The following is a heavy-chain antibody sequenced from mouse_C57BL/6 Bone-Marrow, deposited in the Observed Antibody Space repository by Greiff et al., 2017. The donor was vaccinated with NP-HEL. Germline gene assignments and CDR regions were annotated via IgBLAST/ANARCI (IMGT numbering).Heavy chain of an antibody. V-gene: IGHV1-64*01. Sequence: QVQLQQPGAELVKPGASVKLSCKASGYTFTSYWMHWVKQRPGQGLEWIGMIHPTSGSTNYNEKFKSKATLTVDKSSSTAYMQLSSLTSEDSAVYYCARGMGYDYDGYWGQGTTLTVSS. D-gene: IGHD2-4*01. CDR2: IHPTSGST. J-gene: IGHJ2*01. CDR3: ARGMGYDYDGY. CDR1: GYTFTSYW.